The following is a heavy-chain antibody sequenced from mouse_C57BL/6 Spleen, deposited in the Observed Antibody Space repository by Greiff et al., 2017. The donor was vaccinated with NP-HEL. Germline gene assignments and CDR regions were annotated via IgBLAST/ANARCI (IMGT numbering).Heavy chain of an antibody. CDR1: GFNIKDYY. Sequence: EVKLMESGAELVKPGASVKLSCTASGFNIKDYYMHWVKQRTEQGLEWIGRIDPEDGETKYAPKFQGKATITADTSSNTAYLQLSSLTSEDTAVYYCARESGYGYDPHWYFDVWGTGTTVTVSS. J-gene: IGHJ1*03. D-gene: IGHD2-2*01. V-gene: IGHV14-2*01. CDR3: ARESGYGYDPHWYFDV. CDR2: IDPEDGET.